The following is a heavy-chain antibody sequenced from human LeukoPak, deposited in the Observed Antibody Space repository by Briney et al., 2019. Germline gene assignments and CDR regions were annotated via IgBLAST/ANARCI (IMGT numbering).Heavy chain of an antibody. Sequence: GGSLRLSCAASGFTFRSFSMNWVRQAPGKGLEWVSAIDSSTTRIYYANSVRGRFTISRDNAKNSLDLQMNSLRAEDTAVYYCVRGGTYCDSTCKGADYWGQGTLVAVSA. CDR2: IDSSTTRI. D-gene: IGHD2/OR15-2a*01. CDR1: GFTFRSFS. V-gene: IGHV3-21*01. CDR3: VRGGTYCDSTCKGADY. J-gene: IGHJ4*02.